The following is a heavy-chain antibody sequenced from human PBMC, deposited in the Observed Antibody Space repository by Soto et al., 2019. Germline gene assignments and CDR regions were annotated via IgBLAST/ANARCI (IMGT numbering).Heavy chain of an antibody. CDR2: IWYDGSNK. CDR1: GFTFSNYG. J-gene: IGHJ4*02. D-gene: IGHD3-10*01. CDR3: ARDPSHGSGSYLDY. Sequence: QVQLVESGGGVVQPGRSLRLSCAASGFTFSNYGMHWVRQAPGKGLEWVAVIWYDGSNKYYGDSVKGRFTISRDNSKNTLYVQMNSLRADDTAVYYCARDPSHGSGSYLDYWGQGTLVTVSS. V-gene: IGHV3-33*01.